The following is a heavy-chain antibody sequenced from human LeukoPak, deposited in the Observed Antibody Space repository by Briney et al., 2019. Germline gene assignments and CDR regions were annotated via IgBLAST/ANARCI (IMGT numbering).Heavy chain of an antibody. V-gene: IGHV3-48*01. CDR1: GFTFSSYS. D-gene: IGHD3-3*01. Sequence: GGSLRLSCAASGFTFSSYSMNWVRQAPGKGLEWVSYISSSSSTIYYADSVKGRFTISRDNAKNSLYLQMNSLRAEDTAVYYCASGTPGYDFWSGPLSSFDYWGQGTLVTVSS. CDR2: ISSSSSTI. J-gene: IGHJ4*02. CDR3: ASGTPGYDFWSGPLSSFDY.